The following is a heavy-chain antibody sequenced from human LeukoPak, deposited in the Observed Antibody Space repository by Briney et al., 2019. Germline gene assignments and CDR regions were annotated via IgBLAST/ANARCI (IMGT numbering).Heavy chain of an antibody. Sequence: SVKVSCKASGGTFSSYAISWVGQAPGQGLEWMGRIIPIFGIANYAQKFQGRVTITADKSTSTAYMELSSLRSEDTAVYYCAKGYCSSTSCYADGMDVWGQGTTVTVSS. CDR1: GGTFSSYA. J-gene: IGHJ6*02. CDR2: IIPIFGIA. D-gene: IGHD2-2*01. CDR3: AKGYCSSTSCYADGMDV. V-gene: IGHV1-69*04.